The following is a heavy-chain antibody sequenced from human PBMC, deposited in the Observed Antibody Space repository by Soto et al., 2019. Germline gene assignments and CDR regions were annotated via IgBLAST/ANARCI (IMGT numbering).Heavy chain of an antibody. CDR1: GFTFDDYA. V-gene: IGHV3-9*01. CDR2: ISWNSGSI. J-gene: IGHJ4*02. D-gene: IGHD4-4*01. Sequence: EVQLVESGGGLVQPGRSLRLSCAASGFTFDDYAMHWVRQAPGKGLEWVSDISWNSGSIGYADSVKGRFSISRDNAKNSVYLQMNSLRAEDTALYYCAKGTASNSAVDYWGQGTLVTVSS. CDR3: AKGTASNSAVDY.